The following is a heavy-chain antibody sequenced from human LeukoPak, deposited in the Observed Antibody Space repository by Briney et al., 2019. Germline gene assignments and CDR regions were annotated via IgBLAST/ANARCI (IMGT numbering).Heavy chain of an antibody. J-gene: IGHJ3*01. CDR1: ADFSSSDY. V-gene: IGHV4-4*08. Sequence: SETLSLTCSVSADFSSSDYWSWIRQPPRKGMEWIGHFATGGSAYYNPSLRRRVAISVDRSQNLISLRLTSVTAADTALYFCARRSGRGWKYDSFDVWGPGTTVTVSS. CDR2: FATGGSA. CDR3: ARRSGRGWKYDSFDV. D-gene: IGHD5-12*01.